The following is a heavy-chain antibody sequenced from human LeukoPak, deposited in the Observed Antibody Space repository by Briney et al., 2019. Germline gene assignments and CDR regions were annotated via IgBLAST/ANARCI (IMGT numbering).Heavy chain of an antibody. CDR3: AKVGPYESNGYFQYYLDY. CDR2: ITFDGGNK. Sequence: GRYLRLSCAASGFTFSSYGIHWVRPPPSKGLEWVAVITFDGGNKYYPDSVRCRFTTSRDNSKNSVYLQMSSLRPEDTAVYYCAKVGPYESNGYFQYYLDYWGQGTLVTVSS. CDR1: GFTFSSYG. J-gene: IGHJ4*02. D-gene: IGHD3-22*01. V-gene: IGHV3-30*18.